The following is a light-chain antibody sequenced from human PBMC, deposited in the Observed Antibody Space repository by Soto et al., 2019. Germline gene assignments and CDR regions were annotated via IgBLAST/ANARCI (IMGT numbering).Light chain of an antibody. CDR1: QGIRND. CDR2: AAS. V-gene: IGKV1-6*02. J-gene: IGKJ1*01. CDR3: LQNYNYPWT. Sequence: AIQVTQSPSSQSASVGGRVTRTCRASQGIRNDLSWYQQKPGKAPKLLIYAASSLQSGVPSRFSGSGSGTQFTLTISSLQPEDVATYYCLQNYNYPWTFGQGTKVDIK.